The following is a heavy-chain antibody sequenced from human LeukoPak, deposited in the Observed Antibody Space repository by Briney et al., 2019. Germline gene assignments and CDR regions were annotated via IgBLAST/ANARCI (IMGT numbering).Heavy chain of an antibody. V-gene: IGHV4-39*01. J-gene: IGHJ4*02. Sequence: PSETLSLTCDVSGASISSSIDYWGWIRQPPGKGLEWIGNIYSSGSTYYNPSLKSRVTISLDTSKNQFSLTLNSVTAADTAVYYCARLPWEARSAYYSIDHWGQGTLVRVSS. D-gene: IGHD2/OR15-2a*01. CDR2: IYSSGST. CDR1: GASISSSIDY. CDR3: ARLPWEARSAYYSIDH.